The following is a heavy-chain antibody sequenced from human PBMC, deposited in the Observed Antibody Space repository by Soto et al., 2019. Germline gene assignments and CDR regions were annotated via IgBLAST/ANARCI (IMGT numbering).Heavy chain of an antibody. CDR2: IYHSGST. D-gene: IGHD6-13*01. CDR1: SGSISSSNW. J-gene: IGHJ5*02. CDR3: ARRGNSSSWYSSSGNNWFDP. Sequence: PSETLSLTCAVSSGSISSSNWWSWVRQPPGKGLEWIGEIYHSGSTNYNPTLKSRVTISVDTSKNQFSLKLSSVTAADTAVYYCARRGNSSSWYSSSGNNWFDPWSQGTLVTVSS. V-gene: IGHV4-4*02.